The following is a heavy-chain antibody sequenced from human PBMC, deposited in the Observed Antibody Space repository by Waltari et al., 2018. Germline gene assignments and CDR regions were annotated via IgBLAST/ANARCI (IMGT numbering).Heavy chain of an antibody. Sequence: QLQESGPGLVKPSGTLSLICAVPGDSISSTYWWSWVRQTPGKGLEWIGQVHGSGRTNYNPSFAGRVTMSLDTSAYHFALKLTSATAADTALYFCARDRGRGLYLDTWGQGTLVTVSP. D-gene: IGHD2-15*01. CDR2: VHGSGRT. CDR3: ARDRGRGLYLDT. V-gene: IGHV4-4*02. CDR1: GDSISSTYW. J-gene: IGHJ4*02.